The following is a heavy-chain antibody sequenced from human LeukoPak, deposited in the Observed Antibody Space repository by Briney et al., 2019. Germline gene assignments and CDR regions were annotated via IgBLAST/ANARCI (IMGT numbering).Heavy chain of an antibody. J-gene: IGHJ4*02. CDR2: ISYEGSNK. V-gene: IGHV3-30*04. D-gene: IGHD1-26*01. CDR1: GFTFSSYA. Sequence: GGSLRLSCAASGFTFSSYAMHWVRQAPGKGLEWVAVISYEGSNKYHADSVKGRFTISRDNSKNTLYLQMNSLRAEDTAVYYCARGGSGSYFDYWGQGTLVTVSS. CDR3: ARGGSGSYFDY.